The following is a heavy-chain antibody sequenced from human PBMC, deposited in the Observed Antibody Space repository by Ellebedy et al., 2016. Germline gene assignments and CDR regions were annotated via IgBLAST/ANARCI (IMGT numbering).Heavy chain of an antibody. CDR2: ISYDGSNK. Sequence: GRSLRLSXAASGSTFSSYGMHWVRQAPGKGLEWVAVISYDGSNKYYADSVKGRFTISRDNSKNPLYLQMNSLRAEDTAVYYCAKEGVWGQGTTVTVSS. J-gene: IGHJ6*02. CDR1: GSTFSSYG. CDR3: AKEGV. V-gene: IGHV3-30*18.